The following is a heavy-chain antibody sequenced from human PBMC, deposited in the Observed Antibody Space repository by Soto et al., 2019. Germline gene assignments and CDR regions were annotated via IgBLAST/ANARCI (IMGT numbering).Heavy chain of an antibody. CDR3: ESPDCDSTSCYTDWFDP. Sequence: VQLVQSGAEVKKPGASVQFSCKASGYSLSTYDINWGRQAAGQGVEWLGWVNSKSGNTDYAQRFRGRDTMTSNTSISTAYMELSALTPEDTAVYYWESPDCDSTSCYTDWFDPWGQGTLVTVSS. CDR2: VNSKSGNT. V-gene: IGHV1-8*01. D-gene: IGHD2-2*02. J-gene: IGHJ5*02. CDR1: GYSLSTYD.